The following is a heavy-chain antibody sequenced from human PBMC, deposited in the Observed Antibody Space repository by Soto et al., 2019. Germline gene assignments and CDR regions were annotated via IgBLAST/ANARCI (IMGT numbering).Heavy chain of an antibody. Sequence: QVQLVQSGAEVKKPGSSVKVSCEASGGTFSNYVISWLRQAPGQGPEWMGGISPIYDAANYARKFRGRVTITADKSTNTAYMELISLKSEDTAIYYCARYWTAGTLYGAFDVWGQGTMVIVSP. CDR2: ISPIYDAA. CDR1: GGTFSNYV. J-gene: IGHJ3*01. D-gene: IGHD2-8*02. V-gene: IGHV1-69*06. CDR3: ARYWTAGTLYGAFDV.